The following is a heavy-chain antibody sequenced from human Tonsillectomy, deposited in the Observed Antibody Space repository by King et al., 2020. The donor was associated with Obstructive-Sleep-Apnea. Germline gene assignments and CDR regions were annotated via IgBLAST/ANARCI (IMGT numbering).Heavy chain of an antibody. Sequence: VQLVESGGGLVQPGGSLRLSCAASGFTVSTKYMSWFRQAPGKGLEWVSVIYSGGVTLYADSVKGGFTISSDNSKNTLYLQMNSLRAEDTAVYYCAREIAVAGTDAFDIWGQGTMVTVSS. CDR2: IYSGGVT. J-gene: IGHJ3*02. D-gene: IGHD6-19*01. CDR1: GFTVSTKY. CDR3: AREIAVAGTDAFDI. V-gene: IGHV3-66*01.